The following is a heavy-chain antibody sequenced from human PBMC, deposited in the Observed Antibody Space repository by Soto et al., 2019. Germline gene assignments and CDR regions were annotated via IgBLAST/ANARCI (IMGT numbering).Heavy chain of an antibody. CDR2: IYPGDSDT. D-gene: IGHD2-2*01. V-gene: IGHV5-51*01. Sequence: GESLKISCKGSGYSFTSYWIGWVRQMPGKGLEWMGIIYPGDSDTRYSPSFQGQVTISADKSISTAYLQWSSLKASDTAMYYCARRVFGSSADDAFDIWGQGTMVTVSS. CDR1: GYSFTSYW. J-gene: IGHJ3*02. CDR3: ARRVFGSSADDAFDI.